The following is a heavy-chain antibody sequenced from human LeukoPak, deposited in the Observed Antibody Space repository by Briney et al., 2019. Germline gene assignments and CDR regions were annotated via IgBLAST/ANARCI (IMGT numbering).Heavy chain of an antibody. Sequence: PGRSLRLSCAVSGFTFSTYAMHWVRQAPGKGLEWVAVISYDGSNKYYADSVRGRFSISRDNSKHTLYLQMNSLRAEDTAAYYCGRDRTSSGWFFEYWGQGTLVTVSS. D-gene: IGHD6-19*01. J-gene: IGHJ4*02. V-gene: IGHV3-30-3*01. CDR1: GFTFSTYA. CDR3: GRDRTSSGWFFEY. CDR2: ISYDGSNK.